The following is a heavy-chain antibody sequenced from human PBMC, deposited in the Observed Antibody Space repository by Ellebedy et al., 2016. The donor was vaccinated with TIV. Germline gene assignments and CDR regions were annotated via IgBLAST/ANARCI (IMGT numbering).Heavy chain of an antibody. CDR1: GYTFTNYA. V-gene: IGHV1-3*04. CDR3: ARDRSTSWSYYFDY. D-gene: IGHD6-13*01. J-gene: IGHJ4*02. CDR2: INTGNGDT. Sequence: VSVKVSCKTSGYTFTNYAMYWVRQAPGQRLEWMGWINTGNGDTRYSPKFQGRVTITRDTSATTAYMELINLRSEDTAVYYCARDRSTSWSYYFDYWGQGTLVTVSS.